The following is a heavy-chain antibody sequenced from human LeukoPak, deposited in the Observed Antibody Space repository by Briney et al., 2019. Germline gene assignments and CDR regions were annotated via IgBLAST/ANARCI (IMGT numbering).Heavy chain of an antibody. CDR2: ISWNSGSI. CDR3: AKDMGHYYGSGRWST. CDR1: GCTFDDYA. D-gene: IGHD3-10*01. Sequence: GRSLRLSCAAYGCTFDDYAMHWVRQAPGKGLEWVSGISWNSGSIGYADSVKGRFTISRDNAKNSLYLQMNSLRAEDTALYYCAKDMGHYYGSGRWSTWGQGTLVTVSS. V-gene: IGHV3-9*01. J-gene: IGHJ5*02.